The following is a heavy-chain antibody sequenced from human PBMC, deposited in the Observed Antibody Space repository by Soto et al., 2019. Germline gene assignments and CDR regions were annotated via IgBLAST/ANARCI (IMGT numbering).Heavy chain of an antibody. V-gene: IGHV3-74*01. CDR2: IKSDGSST. J-gene: IGHJ5*02. Sequence: PGGSLRLSCAASGFTFRSYWMLWVRQAPGKGLVWVSRIKSDGSSTSYADSVKGRFTISRDNAKNTLYLQMNSLRAEDTAMYYCARVIYGDPNWFDPWGQGTLVTVSS. D-gene: IGHD4-17*01. CDR1: GFTFRSYW. CDR3: ARVIYGDPNWFDP.